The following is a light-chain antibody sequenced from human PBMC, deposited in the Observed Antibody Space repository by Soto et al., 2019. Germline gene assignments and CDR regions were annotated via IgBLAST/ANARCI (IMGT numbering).Light chain of an antibody. CDR1: QSISGTY. CDR3: QQYGSSPIT. CDR2: DAS. V-gene: IGKV3-20*01. Sequence: DTVLTQSPGTLSLTSGERATLSCRASQSISGTYVAWYQQKPGQAPRLLIYDASNRATGIPARFSGSGSGTDFTLTISRLEPEDFAVYYCQQYGSSPITFGQGTRLEIK. J-gene: IGKJ5*01.